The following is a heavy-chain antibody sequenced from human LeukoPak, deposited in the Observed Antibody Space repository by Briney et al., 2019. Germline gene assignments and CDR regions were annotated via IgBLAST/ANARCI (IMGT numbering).Heavy chain of an antibody. Sequence: GRSLRLSCAASGFTFSSYWMNWVRQAPGKGLEWVANIKQDGSQKNYVDSVKGRFTISRDNAKNSLYLQMNSLRAEDTAVYYCARDRAMDDYWGQGTLVTVSS. J-gene: IGHJ4*02. D-gene: IGHD5-18*01. CDR3: ARDRAMDDY. CDR2: IKQDGSQK. CDR1: GFTFSSYW. V-gene: IGHV3-7*04.